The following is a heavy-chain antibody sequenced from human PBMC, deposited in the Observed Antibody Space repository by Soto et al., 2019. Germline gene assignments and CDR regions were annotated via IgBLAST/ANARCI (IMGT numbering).Heavy chain of an antibody. CDR1: GYTFTTYS. V-gene: IGHV1-3*05. J-gene: IGHJ4*02. D-gene: IGHD2-15*01. CDR2: IYPADGAT. CDR3: ARDGYCSGGLCYSVY. Sequence: QVQLVQSGAEEKKPGASVKVSCKASGYTFTTYSLHWVRQAPGQRLEWMGCIYPADGATSYSQKFQRRVTLTRDTPASTFFLELSSLSSEDSAVYYCARDGYCSGGLCYSVYWGQGTLVTVSS.